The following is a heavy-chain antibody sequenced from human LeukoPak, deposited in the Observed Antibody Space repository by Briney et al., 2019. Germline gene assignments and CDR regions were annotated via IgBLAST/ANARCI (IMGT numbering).Heavy chain of an antibody. Sequence: AXVKVSCKASGYTFTSYDINWVGQAGGQGVEGMGWMNPNSGNTVYAQKFQGRVTITRNTSISTAYMELSSLRSEHTAVYYCARADEGSSWYVLGLSSYYYYMDVWGKGTTVTVSS. CDR3: ARADEGSSWYVLGLSSYYYYMDV. CDR1: GYTFTSYD. D-gene: IGHD6-13*01. J-gene: IGHJ6*03. CDR2: MNPNSGNT. V-gene: IGHV1-8*03.